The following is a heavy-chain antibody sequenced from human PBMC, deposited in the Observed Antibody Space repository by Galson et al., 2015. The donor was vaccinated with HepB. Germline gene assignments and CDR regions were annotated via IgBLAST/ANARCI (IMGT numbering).Heavy chain of an antibody. CDR1: DGSFSGYY. V-gene: IGHV4-34*01. Sequence: SEPLSLTCAVYDGSFSGYYWTWLRQSPGRGLEWIGEFRIADITHPGSTTYNPSLEGRVSISLDTYRNHFSLKLTSVTAADRGVYYCARSFPVPTSYMDVWGEGTTVVVSS. D-gene: IGHD3-10*02. J-gene: IGHJ6*04. CDR2: FRIADITHPGST. CDR3: ARSFPVPTSYMDV.